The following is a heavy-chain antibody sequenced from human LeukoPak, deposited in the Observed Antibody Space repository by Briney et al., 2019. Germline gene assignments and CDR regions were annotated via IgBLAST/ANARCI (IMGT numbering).Heavy chain of an antibody. CDR3: ARHFGYCSSTSCYALPIDY. CDR2: IYPGDSDT. J-gene: IGHJ4*02. V-gene: IGHV5-51*01. CDR1: GYSFTTYW. D-gene: IGHD2-2*03. Sequence: GESLKISCKGSGYSFTTYWIGWVRQMPGKGLEWMGVIYPGDSDTRYSPSFQGQVTISVDKSIGTAYLQWSSLKASDTAMYYCARHFGYCSSTSCYALPIDYWGQGTLVTVSS.